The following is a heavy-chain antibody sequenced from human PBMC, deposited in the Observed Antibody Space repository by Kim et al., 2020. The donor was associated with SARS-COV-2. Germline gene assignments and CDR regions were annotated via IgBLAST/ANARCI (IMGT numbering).Heavy chain of an antibody. CDR2: ISAYNGNT. CDR3: ARDSGIAARPYYYYGMDV. D-gene: IGHD6-6*01. Sequence: ASVKVSCKASGYTFTSYGISWVRQAPGQGLEWMGWISAYNGNTNYAQKLQGRVTMTTDTSTSTAYMELRSLRSDDTAVYYCARDSGIAARPYYYYGMDVWGQGTTVTVSS. V-gene: IGHV1-18*01. CDR1: GYTFTSYG. J-gene: IGHJ6*02.